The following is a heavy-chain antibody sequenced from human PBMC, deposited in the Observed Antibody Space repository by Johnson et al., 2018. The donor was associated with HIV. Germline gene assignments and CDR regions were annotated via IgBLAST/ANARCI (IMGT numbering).Heavy chain of an antibody. D-gene: IGHD6-19*01. CDR2: IYRGGST. J-gene: IGHJ3*02. CDR1: GFTFSSYW. Sequence: EVQLVESGGGLVQPGGSLRLSCAASGFTFSSYWMSWVRQAPGKGLEWVSVIYRGGSTYYADSVKGSFTISSDNAKNSLYLQINSLRAGDTAVYYCARGGGSGWSLDAFDIWGQGTMVTVSS. V-gene: IGHV3-66*01. CDR3: ARGGGSGWSLDAFDI.